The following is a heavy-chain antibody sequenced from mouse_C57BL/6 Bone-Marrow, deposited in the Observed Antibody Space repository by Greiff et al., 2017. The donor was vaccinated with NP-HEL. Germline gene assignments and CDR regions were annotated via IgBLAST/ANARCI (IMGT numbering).Heavy chain of an antibody. CDR3: ASAPDYYGSSWFAY. D-gene: IGHD1-1*01. Sequence: QVQLQQSGAELVKPGASVKLSCKASGYTFTSYWMQWVKQRPGQGLEWIGEIDPSDSYTNYNQKFKGKATLTVDTSSSTAYMQLSSLTSEDSAVYYCASAPDYYGSSWFAYWGQGTLVTVSA. CDR1: GYTFTSYW. J-gene: IGHJ3*01. V-gene: IGHV1-50*01. CDR2: IDPSDSYT.